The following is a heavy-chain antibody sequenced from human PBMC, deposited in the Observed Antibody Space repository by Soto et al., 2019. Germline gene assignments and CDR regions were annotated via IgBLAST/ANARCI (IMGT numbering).Heavy chain of an antibody. J-gene: IGHJ3*02. CDR2: ISAYNGNT. Sequence: QVQLVQSGAEVKKPGASVKVSCKASGYTFTSYGISWVRQAPGQGLEWMGWISAYNGNTNYAQTLQGRVTMTTDTSTSTAYMELRSLRSDDTAVYYCARDSTYYDFWSGYILPEDAFDIWGQGTMVTVSS. CDR1: GYTFTSYG. CDR3: ARDSTYYDFWSGYILPEDAFDI. V-gene: IGHV1-18*01. D-gene: IGHD3-3*01.